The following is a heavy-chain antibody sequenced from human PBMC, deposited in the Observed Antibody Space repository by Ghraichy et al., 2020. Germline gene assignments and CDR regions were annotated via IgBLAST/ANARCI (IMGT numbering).Heavy chain of an antibody. CDR1: GFTFSSYS. Sequence: GGSLRLSCAASGFTFSSYSMNWVRQAPGKGLEWVSSISSSSSYIYYADSVKGRFTISRDNAKNSLYLQMNSLRAEDTAVYYCAREPADYGDYVGSFGGFDYWGQGTLVTVSS. J-gene: IGHJ4*02. D-gene: IGHD4-17*01. CDR3: AREPADYGDYVGSFGGFDY. V-gene: IGHV3-21*01. CDR2: ISSSSSYI.